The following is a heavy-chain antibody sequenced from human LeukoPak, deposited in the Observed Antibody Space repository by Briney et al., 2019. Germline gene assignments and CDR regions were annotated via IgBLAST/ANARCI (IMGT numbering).Heavy chain of an antibody. CDR2: FDPEDGET. CDR3: ARVRSGTPFGYFDY. Sequence: ASVKVSCKVSGYTLTELSMHWVRQAPGKGLEWMGGFDPEDGETIYAQKFQGRVTMTRDTSISTAYMELSRLRSDDTAVYYCARVRSGTPFGYFDYWGQGTLVTVSS. CDR1: GYTLTELS. V-gene: IGHV1-24*01. D-gene: IGHD1-7*01. J-gene: IGHJ4*02.